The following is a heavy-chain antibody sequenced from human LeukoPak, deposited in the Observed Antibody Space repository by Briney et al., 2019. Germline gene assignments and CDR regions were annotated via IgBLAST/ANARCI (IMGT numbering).Heavy chain of an antibody. CDR2: INPNSGGT. Sequence: ASVKVSCKASGYTFTGYFMHWVRQAPGQGLEWMGWINPNSGGTNYAQKFQGRVTMTRDTSISTAYMELSRLRSDDTAVYYCARDPYDILTGHSYYFYYMDVWGKGTTVTISS. D-gene: IGHD3-9*01. J-gene: IGHJ6*03. V-gene: IGHV1-2*02. CDR1: GYTFTGYF. CDR3: ARDPYDILTGHSYYFYYMDV.